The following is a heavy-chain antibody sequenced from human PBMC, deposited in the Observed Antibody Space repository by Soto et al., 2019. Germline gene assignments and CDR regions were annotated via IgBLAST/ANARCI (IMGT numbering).Heavy chain of an antibody. CDR1: GGTFSSYT. J-gene: IGHJ4*02. D-gene: IGHD2-15*01. CDR3: ARVKYCSGGSCYEEIDY. CDR2: IIPILGIA. Sequence: SLKVSCKASGGTFSSYTISWVRQAPGQGLEWVGRIIPILGIANYAQKFQGRVTITADKSTGTAYMELSSLRSEDTAVYYCARVKYCSGGSCYEEIDYWGQGTLVTVSS. V-gene: IGHV1-69*02.